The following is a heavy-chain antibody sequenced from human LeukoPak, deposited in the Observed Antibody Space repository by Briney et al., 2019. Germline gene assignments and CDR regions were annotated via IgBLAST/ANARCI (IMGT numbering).Heavy chain of an antibody. J-gene: IGHJ2*01. D-gene: IGHD2-21*01. Sequence: SETLSLTCTVSGGFLSSYYWSWIRQPPGKGLEWIGYIYYSGSTNYNPPLKSRVTISVDTSKNQFSLKLSSVTAADTAVYYCARAPLAYCGGDCYWYFDLWGRGTLVTVSS. CDR1: GGFLSSYY. V-gene: IGHV4-59*01. CDR3: ARAPLAYCGGDCYWYFDL. CDR2: IYYSGST.